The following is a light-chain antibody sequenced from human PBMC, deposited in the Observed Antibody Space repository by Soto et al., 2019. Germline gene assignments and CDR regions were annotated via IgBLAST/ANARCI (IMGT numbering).Light chain of an antibody. CDR3: KSYAGSNTYV. CDR2: EVV. CDR1: KNDVGFYEF. V-gene: IGLV2-8*01. J-gene: IGLJ1*01. Sequence: QSVLTQPPSASGSPGQSVTISCTGTKNDVGFYEFVSWYQHHPGKAPRLIIYEVVQRPSGVPDRFSGSKSGNTASLTVSGLQAADEADYFCKSYAGSNTYVFGSGTNVTV.